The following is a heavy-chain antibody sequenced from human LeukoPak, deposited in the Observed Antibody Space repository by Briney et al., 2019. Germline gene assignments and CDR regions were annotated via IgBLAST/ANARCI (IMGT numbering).Heavy chain of an antibody. J-gene: IGHJ4*02. CDR2: ISAYNGNT. CDR3: AREISEVGATYFDY. D-gene: IGHD1-26*01. CDR1: GYTFTSYG. V-gene: IGHV1-18*01. Sequence: GASVKVSCKASGYTFTSYGISWVRQAPGQGLEWMGWISAYNGNTNYAQKLQGRVTMTTDTFTSTAYMELRSLRSDDTAVYYCAREISEVGATYFDYWGQGTLVTVSS.